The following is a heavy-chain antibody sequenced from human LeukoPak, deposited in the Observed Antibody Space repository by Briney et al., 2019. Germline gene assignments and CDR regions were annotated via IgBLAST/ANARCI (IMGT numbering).Heavy chain of an antibody. D-gene: IGHD2-2*01. J-gene: IGHJ4*02. V-gene: IGHV1-46*01. CDR2: INPSGGST. CDR3: AGTEEIYCSSTSCSAHYFDY. CDR1: GYTFTSYY. Sequence: ASVTVSCKASGYTFTSYYMHWVRQAPGQGLEWMGIINPSGGSTSYAQKFQGRVTMTRDTSTSTVYMELSSLRSEDTAVYYCAGTEEIYCSSTSCSAHYFDYWGQGTLVTVSS.